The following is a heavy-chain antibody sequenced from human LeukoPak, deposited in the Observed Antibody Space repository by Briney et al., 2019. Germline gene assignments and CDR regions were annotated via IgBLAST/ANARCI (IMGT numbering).Heavy chain of an antibody. Sequence: GGSLRLSCAVSGFAVNNRCMSWVRQAPGGGLGWVSVLYSDGTTYYADSVKGRFTISRDNSKNILYLQMNSLRVEDSAVYYCARRHLGYSDDSWGQGTQVTVSS. CDR1: GFAVNNRC. CDR3: ARRHLGYSDDS. D-gene: IGHD3-22*01. J-gene: IGHJ4*02. V-gene: IGHV3-53*01. CDR2: LYSDGTT.